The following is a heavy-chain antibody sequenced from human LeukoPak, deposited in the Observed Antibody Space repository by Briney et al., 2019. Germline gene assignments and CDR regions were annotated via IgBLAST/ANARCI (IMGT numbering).Heavy chain of an antibody. D-gene: IGHD2/OR15-2a*01. CDR3: ARVPSIHYYYYMDV. CDR1: GGSISSYY. Sequence: SETLSLTCTVSGGSISSYYWSWIRQPPGKGLEWIGYIYYSGSTNYNPSLKSRVTISVDTSKNQFSLKLSSVTAADTAVYYCARVPSIHYYYYMDVWGKGTTVTISS. CDR2: IYYSGST. J-gene: IGHJ6*03. V-gene: IGHV4-59*01.